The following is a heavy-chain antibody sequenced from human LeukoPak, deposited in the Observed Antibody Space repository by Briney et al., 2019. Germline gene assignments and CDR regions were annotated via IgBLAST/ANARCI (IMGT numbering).Heavy chain of an antibody. V-gene: IGHV1-2*02. CDR1: GYTFTGYY. CDR3: ARIDYNHYFDY. D-gene: IGHD1-14*01. J-gene: IGHJ4*02. CDR2: INPNSGGT. Sequence: GASVKVSCKASGYTFTGYYMHWVRQAPGQGLEWMGWINPNSGGTNYAQTFQGRVTMTRDTSITTAYLELSRLRSDDTAVYYCARIDYNHYFDYWGQGTLVTVSS.